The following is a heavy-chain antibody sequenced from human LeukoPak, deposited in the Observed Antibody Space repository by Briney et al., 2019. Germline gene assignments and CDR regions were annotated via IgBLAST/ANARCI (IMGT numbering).Heavy chain of an antibody. D-gene: IGHD2/OR15-2a*01. CDR1: GFTFSSYA. Sequence: GGSLRLSCAASGFTFSSYAMSWVRQAPGKGPEWVSAISGSGGSTYYADSVKGRFTISRDNSKNTLYLQMNSLRAEDTAVYYCAKTPVYYPINYWGQGTLVTVSS. J-gene: IGHJ4*02. CDR3: AKTPVYYPINY. CDR2: ISGSGGST. V-gene: IGHV3-23*01.